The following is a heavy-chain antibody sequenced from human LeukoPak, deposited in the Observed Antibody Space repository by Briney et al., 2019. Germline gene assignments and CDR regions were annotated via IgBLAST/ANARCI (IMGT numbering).Heavy chain of an antibody. V-gene: IGHV4-59*01. Sequence: SETLSLTCTVSGGSISSYYWSWIRQPPVKGLEWIAYIYYSGSTNYNPSLKSRVTISVDTSKNQFSLKLSSVTAADTAVYYCARGVRQQPDYWGQGTLVTVSS. CDR2: IYYSGST. CDR3: ARGVRQQPDY. J-gene: IGHJ4*02. CDR1: GGSISSYY. D-gene: IGHD6-13*01.